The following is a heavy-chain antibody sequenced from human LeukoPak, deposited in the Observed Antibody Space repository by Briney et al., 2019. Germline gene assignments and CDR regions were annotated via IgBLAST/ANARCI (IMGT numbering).Heavy chain of an antibody. D-gene: IGHD6-6*01. V-gene: IGHV3-66*01. J-gene: IGHJ4*02. CDR3: SGSLAARPRAFDF. CDR2: IYSGGTT. CDR1: GFTVSSNY. Sequence: GGSLRLSCAASGFTVSSNYMSWVRQAPGKGLEWVSIIYSGGTTYYADSVKGRFTISRDNSKNTLFLEMKSLRAEDTAVYYCSGSLAARPRAFDFWGQGTLVTVSS.